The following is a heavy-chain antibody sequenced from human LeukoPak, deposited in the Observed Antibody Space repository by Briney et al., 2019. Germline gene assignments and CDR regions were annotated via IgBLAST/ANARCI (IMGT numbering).Heavy chain of an antibody. Sequence: GESLKISCKGSGYSFTSYGISWVRQAPGQGLEWMGWISAYNGNTNYAQKLQGRVTMTTDTSTSTAYMELRSLRSDNTAVYYCARDEEGATTLYYWGQGTLVTVSS. CDR3: ARDEEGATTLYY. CDR1: GYSFTSYG. CDR2: ISAYNGNT. V-gene: IGHV1-18*01. J-gene: IGHJ4*02. D-gene: IGHD1-26*01.